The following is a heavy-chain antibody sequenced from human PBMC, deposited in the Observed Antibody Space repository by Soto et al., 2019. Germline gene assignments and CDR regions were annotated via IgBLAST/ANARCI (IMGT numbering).Heavy chain of an antibody. D-gene: IGHD3-3*01. V-gene: IGHV1-18*01. CDR2: ISAYNGNT. CDR1: GYTFTSYG. Sequence: ASVKVSCKASGYTFTSYGISWVRQAPGQGLEWMGWISAYNGNTNYAQKLQGRVTMTTDTSTSTAYMELRSLRSDDTAVYYCARDGLGITIFGVVIRNRIDYWGPGTLVNVSS. J-gene: IGHJ4*02. CDR3: ARDGLGITIFGVVIRNRIDY.